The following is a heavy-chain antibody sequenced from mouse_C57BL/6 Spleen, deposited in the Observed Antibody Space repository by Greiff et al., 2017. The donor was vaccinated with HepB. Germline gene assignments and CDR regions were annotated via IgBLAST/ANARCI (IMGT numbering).Heavy chain of an antibody. J-gene: IGHJ2*01. Sequence: VQLQQPGAELVRPGSSVKLSCKASGYTFTSYWMHWVKQRPIQGLEWIGNIDPSDSETHYNQKFKDKATLTVDKSSSTAYMQLSSLTSEDSAVYDYARGGYDGYFYYFDYWGQGTTLTVSS. CDR2: IDPSDSET. D-gene: IGHD2-3*01. CDR3: ARGGYDGYFYYFDY. V-gene: IGHV1-52*01. CDR1: GYTFTSYW.